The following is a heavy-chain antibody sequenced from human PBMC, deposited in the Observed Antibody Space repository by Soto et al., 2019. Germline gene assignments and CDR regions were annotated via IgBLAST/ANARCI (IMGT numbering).Heavy chain of an antibody. V-gene: IGHV4-61*01. J-gene: IGHJ4*02. Sequence: QVQLQESGPGLVKPSETLSLTCTVSGGSVSSGSYYWSWIRQPPGKGLEWIGYIYYSGSTNYNPSPNSRVTTSGDTSKNQFSLKLSSVTAADTAVYYWARVRAMAHDYWGQGTLVTVSS. D-gene: IGHD5-18*01. CDR3: ARVRAMAHDY. CDR2: IYYSGST. CDR1: GGSVSSGSYY.